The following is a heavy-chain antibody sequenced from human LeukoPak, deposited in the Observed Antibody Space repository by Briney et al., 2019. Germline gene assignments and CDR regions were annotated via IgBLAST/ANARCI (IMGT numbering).Heavy chain of an antibody. Sequence: SETLSLTCTVSGGSISSSSYYWGWIRQPPGKGLEWIGSIYYSGSTYYNPSLKSRVTISVDTSKNQFSLKLSSVTAADTAVYYCARSQNWFDPWGQGTLVTVSS. V-gene: IGHV4-39*01. CDR2: IYYSGST. J-gene: IGHJ5*02. CDR3: ARSQNWFDP. CDR1: GGSISSSSYY.